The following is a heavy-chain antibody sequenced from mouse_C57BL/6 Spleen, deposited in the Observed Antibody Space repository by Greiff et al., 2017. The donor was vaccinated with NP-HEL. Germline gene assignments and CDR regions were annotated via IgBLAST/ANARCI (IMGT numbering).Heavy chain of an antibody. Sequence: EVQLQESGGDLVKPGGSLKLSCAASGFTFSSYGMSWVRQTPDKRLEWVATISSGGSYTYYPDSVKGRSTISRDNAKNTLYLHMSRLKSEDTAMYYCERQRREGTAQATFDYWGKGTTLTVSS. CDR2: ISSGGSYT. CDR1: GFTFSSYG. D-gene: IGHD3-2*02. V-gene: IGHV5-6*01. CDR3: ERQRREGTAQATFDY. J-gene: IGHJ2*01.